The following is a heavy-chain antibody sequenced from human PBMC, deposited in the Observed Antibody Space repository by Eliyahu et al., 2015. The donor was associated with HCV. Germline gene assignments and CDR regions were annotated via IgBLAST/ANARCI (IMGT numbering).Heavy chain of an antibody. D-gene: IGHD3-9*01. V-gene: IGHV4-34*01. CDR1: GGSFSGYY. CDR2: XNHSGST. CDR3: ASRILTGPNWFDP. Sequence: QVQLQQWGAGLLKPSETLSLTCAVYGGSFSGYYWSWIRQPPGKGLEWIGEXNHSGSTNYNPSLKSRVTISVDTSKNQFSLKLSSVTAADTAVYYCASRILTGPNWFDPWGQGTLVTVSS. J-gene: IGHJ5*02.